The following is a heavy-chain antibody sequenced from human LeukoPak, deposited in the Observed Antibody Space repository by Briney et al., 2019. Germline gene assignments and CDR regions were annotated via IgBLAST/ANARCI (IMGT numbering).Heavy chain of an antibody. CDR1: GGSFSGYY. V-gene: IGHV4-34*01. J-gene: IGHJ6*03. CDR2: MNPSGST. D-gene: IGHD3-22*01. CDR3: ARGRQDVTMIVVVMTAVSYYLDV. Sequence: SETLSLTCAVYGGSFSGYYWTWIRQTPEKGLEWVGEMNPSGSTNYNPSLKSRVTISVDTSKNQFSLELSSVTAADTAVYYCARGRQDVTMIVVVMTAVSYYLDVWGKGTTVTVS.